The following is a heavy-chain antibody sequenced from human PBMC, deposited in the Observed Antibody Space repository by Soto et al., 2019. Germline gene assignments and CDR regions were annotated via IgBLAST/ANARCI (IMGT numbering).Heavy chain of an antibody. CDR3: AKDLYGYSGYDWDPGAFDI. CDR1: GFTFSSYG. D-gene: IGHD5-12*01. CDR2: ISYDGSNK. Sequence: ESGGGVVQPGRSLRLSCAASGFTFSSYGMHWVRQAPGKGLEWVAVISYDGSNKYYADSVKGRFTISRDNSKNTLYLQMNSLRAEDTAVYYCAKDLYGYSGYDWDPGAFDIWGQGTMVTVSS. V-gene: IGHV3-30*18. J-gene: IGHJ3*02.